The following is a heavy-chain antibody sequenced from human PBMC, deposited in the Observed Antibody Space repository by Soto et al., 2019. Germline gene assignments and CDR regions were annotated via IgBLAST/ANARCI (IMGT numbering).Heavy chain of an antibody. CDR1: GFTFSTYS. CDR3: ARYKGYCSGGSCYYYCYMDV. V-gene: IGHV3-48*01. CDR2: ISTTGSTI. Sequence: EVQLVESGGGLVQPGGSLRLSCAASGFTFSTYSMNWVRQAPGKGLEWVSYISTTGSTIYYADSVKGRFTISRDNAKNSLYRQMTSLRAEDTAVYYCARYKGYCSGGSCYYYCYMDVWGKGTTVTVSS. D-gene: IGHD2-15*01. J-gene: IGHJ6*03.